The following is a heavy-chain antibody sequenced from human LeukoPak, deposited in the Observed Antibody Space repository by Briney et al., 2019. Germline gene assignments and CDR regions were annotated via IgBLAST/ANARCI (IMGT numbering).Heavy chain of an antibody. CDR1: GFTFSSYA. D-gene: IGHD6-19*01. CDR2: ISYDGSNK. Sequence: GGSLRLSCAASGFTFSSYAMHWVRQAPGKGLGWVAVISYDGSNKYYADSVKGRFTISRDNSKNTLYLQMNSLRAEDTAVYYCARANTTHSSGWYSLGYWGQGTLVTVSS. CDR3: ARANTTHSSGWYSLGY. V-gene: IGHV3-30*04. J-gene: IGHJ4*02.